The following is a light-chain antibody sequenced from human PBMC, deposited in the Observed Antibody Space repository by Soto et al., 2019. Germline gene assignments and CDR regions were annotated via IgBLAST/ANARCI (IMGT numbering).Light chain of an antibody. J-gene: IGKJ1*01. CDR3: QQYGSPPSWT. CDR2: DAS. CDR1: QSVTSNY. Sequence: EIVLTQSRGTLSLSPGERVTLSCRASQSVTSNYLAWYQQKPGQAPRLLIYDASSRATGIPDRFSGSGSGTDFTLTISRLEPEDFAVYYCQQYGSPPSWTFGQGTKVDIK. V-gene: IGKV3-20*01.